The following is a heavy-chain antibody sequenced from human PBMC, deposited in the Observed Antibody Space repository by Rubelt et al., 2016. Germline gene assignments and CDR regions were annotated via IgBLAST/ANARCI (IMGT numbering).Heavy chain of an antibody. Sequence: GGSLRLSCVVSGITFSDHAVHWVRQAPGKGLEWVAVISYQGTGKYYADSVKGRFTVSRDNSRNTLFLEMNNLRLEDTGVYYCAKDRARIPPGDTDYWGQGTLVTVSS. J-gene: IGHJ4*02. CDR2: ISYQGTGK. CDR1: GITFSDHA. V-gene: IGHV3-30*18. D-gene: IGHD2-2*02. CDR3: AKDRARIPPGDTDY.